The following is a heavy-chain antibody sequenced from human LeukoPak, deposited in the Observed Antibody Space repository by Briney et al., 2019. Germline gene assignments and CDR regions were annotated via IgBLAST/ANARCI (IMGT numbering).Heavy chain of an antibody. CDR1: GFTFSSYA. CDR2: FRGSGGST. V-gene: IGHV3-23*01. Sequence: PRGSLRLSCAASGFTFSSYAMSWVRKAPGKGLEWASAFRGSGGSTYYADSVKGRFTISRDNSKNTLYLQMNSLRAEDTAVYYCAKDWYGYNWNARLPPDYWGQGTLVTVSS. D-gene: IGHD1-1*01. CDR3: AKDWYGYNWNARLPPDY. J-gene: IGHJ4*02.